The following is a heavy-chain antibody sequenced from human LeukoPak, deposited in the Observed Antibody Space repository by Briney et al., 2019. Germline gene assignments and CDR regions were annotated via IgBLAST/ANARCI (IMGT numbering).Heavy chain of an antibody. CDR3: ARRFGYDSSGYHSLFDY. Sequence: GESLKISCKGSGYSFTNYWIGWVRQMPGKGLEWMGIIYPGDSDTRYSPSFQGQVTISADKSISTAYLQWSSLKASDTAMYYCARRFGYDSSGYHSLFDYWGQGTLVTVSS. D-gene: IGHD3-22*01. V-gene: IGHV5-51*01. CDR2: IYPGDSDT. J-gene: IGHJ4*02. CDR1: GYSFTNYW.